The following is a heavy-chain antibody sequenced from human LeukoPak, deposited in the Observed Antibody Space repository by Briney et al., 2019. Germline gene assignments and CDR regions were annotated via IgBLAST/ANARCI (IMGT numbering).Heavy chain of an antibody. CDR2: IYPADSDT. J-gene: IGHJ4*02. V-gene: IGHV5-51*01. D-gene: IGHD3-10*01. CDR1: GYIFTHYW. CDR3: ARQSRDGSKTRGYYFDY. Sequence: GESLKISCQVSGYIFTHYWIGWVRQMPGKGLESMGIIYPADSDTTYSPSFQDQVTISADKSISTVYLQWSSLKASDTAMYYCARQSRDGSKTRGYYFDYWGQGTLVTVSS.